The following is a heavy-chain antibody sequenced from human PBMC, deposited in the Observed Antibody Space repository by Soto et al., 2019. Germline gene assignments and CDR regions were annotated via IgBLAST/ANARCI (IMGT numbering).Heavy chain of an antibody. D-gene: IGHD2-21*01. Sequence: SETLSLTCTVSGDPISSGGYFWTWIRQHPGKGLEWIGNTYYTGTTYYNPSLKSRVSISVDTSKNQFSLKLTSVTAADTAIYYCDRDRVRRDNKAYGIDVWVQGPTVTVSS. CDR2: TYYTGTT. V-gene: IGHV4-31*03. J-gene: IGHJ6*02. CDR1: GDPISSGGYF. CDR3: DRDRVRRDNKAYGIDV.